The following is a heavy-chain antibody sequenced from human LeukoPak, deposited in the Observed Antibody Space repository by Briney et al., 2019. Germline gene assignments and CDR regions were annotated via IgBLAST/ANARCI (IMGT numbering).Heavy chain of an antibody. V-gene: IGHV1-8*03. Sequence: ASVRVSCKASGYTFTNYDINWVRQATGQGLEWMGWVNPDSGKTAYGQKFQGRVTITRNTSISTAYMELSSLRSEDTAVYYCARGPGTTVTTYDPDAFDIWGQGTMVTVSS. CDR3: ARGPGTTVTTYDPDAFDI. D-gene: IGHD1-1*01. CDR1: GYTFTNYD. J-gene: IGHJ3*02. CDR2: VNPDSGKT.